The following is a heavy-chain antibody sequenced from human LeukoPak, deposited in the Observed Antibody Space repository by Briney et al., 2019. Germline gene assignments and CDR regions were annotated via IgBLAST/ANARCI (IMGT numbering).Heavy chain of an antibody. J-gene: IGHJ5*02. Sequence: GGSLRLSCAASGFTVSSNYMSWVRQAPGKGLEWVSVIYSGGSTYYADSVKGRFTISRDNAKNSLYLQMNSLRAEDTAVYYCARVWPYSGYDSWFDPWGQGTLVTVSS. CDR2: IYSGGST. V-gene: IGHV3-53*01. CDR3: ARVWPYSGYDSWFDP. CDR1: GFTVSSNY. D-gene: IGHD5-12*01.